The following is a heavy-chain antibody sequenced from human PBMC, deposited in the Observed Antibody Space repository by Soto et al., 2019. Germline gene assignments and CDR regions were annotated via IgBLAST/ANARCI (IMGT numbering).Heavy chain of an antibody. J-gene: IGHJ3*02. CDR3: ARFYDFWSGYYDHIDAFDI. Sequence: SETLSLTCTVSGGSISSGGYYWSWIRQHPGKGLEWIGYIYYSGSTYYNPSLKSRVTISVDTSKNQFSLKLSSVTAADTAVYYCARFYDFWSGYYDHIDAFDIWGQGTMVTVSS. CDR1: GGSISSGGYY. CDR2: IYYSGST. V-gene: IGHV4-31*03. D-gene: IGHD3-3*01.